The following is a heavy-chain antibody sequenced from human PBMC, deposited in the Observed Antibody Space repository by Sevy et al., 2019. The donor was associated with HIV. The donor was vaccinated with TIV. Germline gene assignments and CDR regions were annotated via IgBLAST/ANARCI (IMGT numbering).Heavy chain of an antibody. J-gene: IGHJ3*02. V-gene: IGHV3-23*01. Sequence: GGSLRLSCAASGFTFSHYAMSWVRQAPGKGLEWVSAISGGGGRTYYADSVKGRFTISRDNSKNTLYLQMNSLRAEDTAVYYCAKDQAVLPPDDNWSGSDAFDIWGQGTMVTVSS. CDR3: AKDQAVLPPDDNWSGSDAFDI. CDR1: GFTFSHYA. D-gene: IGHD3-3*01. CDR2: ISGGGGRT.